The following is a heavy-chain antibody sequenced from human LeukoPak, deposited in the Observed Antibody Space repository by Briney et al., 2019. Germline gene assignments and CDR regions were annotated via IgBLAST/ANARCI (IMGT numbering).Heavy chain of an antibody. CDR1: GFTFSSYG. CDR3: AKGGGDSVYSGIYYYYYMDV. D-gene: IGHD2-21*02. CDR2: IRYDGSNK. J-gene: IGHJ6*03. Sequence: GGSLRLSCAASGFTFSSYGMHWVRQAPGKGLEWVAFIRYDGSNKYYADSVKGRFTISRDNSKNTLYLQMNSLRAEDTAVYYCAKGGGDSVYSGIYYYYYMDVWGKGTTVTVSS. V-gene: IGHV3-30*02.